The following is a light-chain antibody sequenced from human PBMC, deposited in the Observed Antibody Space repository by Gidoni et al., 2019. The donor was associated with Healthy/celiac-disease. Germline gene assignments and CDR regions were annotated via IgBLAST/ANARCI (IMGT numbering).Light chain of an antibody. Sequence: QSVLTQPPPAYGTPGQRVTISCSGSSYNIGSNTVNWYKPLPGTAPTIHIYSYNPRPSGVTYRFSGSKSGTSASLAISGLQSEDEADYYCAAWDDSLNGPVFGGGTNLTVL. J-gene: IGLJ3*02. V-gene: IGLV1-44*01. CDR1: SYNIGSNT. CDR2: SYN. CDR3: AAWDDSLNGPV.